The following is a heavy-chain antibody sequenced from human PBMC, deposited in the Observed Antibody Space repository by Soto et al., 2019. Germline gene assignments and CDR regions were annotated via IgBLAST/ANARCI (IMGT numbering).Heavy chain of an antibody. J-gene: IGHJ4*02. CDR2: ISYDGSNK. D-gene: IGHD6-13*01. V-gene: IGHV3-30-3*01. Sequence: GGSLRLSCAASGFTFSSYAMHWVRQAPGKGLEWVAVISYDGSNKYYADSVKGRLTIARDNSKNTLYLQMNSLRAEDTAVYYCARARWGWVPGIAAAAPDYWGQGTLVTVSS. CDR1: GFTFSSYA. CDR3: ARARWGWVPGIAAAAPDY.